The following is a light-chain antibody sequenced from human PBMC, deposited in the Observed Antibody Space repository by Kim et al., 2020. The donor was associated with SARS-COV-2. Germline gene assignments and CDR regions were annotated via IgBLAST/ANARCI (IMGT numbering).Light chain of an antibody. Sequence: PSFVYCFASQGRPCGDGVNNLDWYLQKPGQAPQVLIYLGSNGESGVPSRFSGTGSGTDFTFKISSLQPEDVGTYYCMQFLNTSLTFGGGTKVDIK. CDR2: LGS. CDR1: QGRPCGDGVNN. J-gene: IGKJ4*01. V-gene: IGKV2-28*01. CDR3: MQFLNTSLT.